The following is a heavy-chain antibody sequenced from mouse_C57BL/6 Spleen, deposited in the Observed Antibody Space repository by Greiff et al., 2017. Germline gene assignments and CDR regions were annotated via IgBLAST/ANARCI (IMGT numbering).Heavy chain of an antibody. D-gene: IGHD1-1*01. J-gene: IGHJ1*03. CDR1: GYTFTDYY. CDR3: ARKGGSYRYFDV. CDR2: INPYNGGT. V-gene: IGHV1-19*01. Sequence: EVKLQESGPVLVKPGASVKMSCKASGYTFTDYYMNWVKQSHGKSLEWIGVINPYNGGTSYNQKFKGKATLTVDKSSSTAYMELNSLTSEDSAVYYCARKGGSYRYFDVWGTGTTVTVSS.